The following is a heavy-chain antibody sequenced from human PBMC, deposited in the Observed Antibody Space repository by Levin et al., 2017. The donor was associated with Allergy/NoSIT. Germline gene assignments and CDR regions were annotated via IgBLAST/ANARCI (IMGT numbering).Heavy chain of an antibody. CDR1: GGSISSYY. CDR3: ARLRSGSVHREPDKRYGGGDCLGWYFDL. CDR2: IYYSGST. Sequence: PGGSLRLSCTVSGGSISSYYWSWIRQPPGKGLEWLGYIYYSGSTNYNPSLKSRVPISVDTSKNQFSLKLSSVTAADTAVYYCARLRSGSVHREPDKRYGGGDCLGWYFDLWGRGTLVTVSS. V-gene: IGHV4-59*01. D-gene: IGHD2-21*01. J-gene: IGHJ2*01.